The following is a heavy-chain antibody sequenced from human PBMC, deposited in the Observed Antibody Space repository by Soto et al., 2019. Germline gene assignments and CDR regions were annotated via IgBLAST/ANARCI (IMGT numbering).Heavy chain of an antibody. D-gene: IGHD6-19*01. V-gene: IGHV1-3*01. CDR1: GYTFSNYA. CDR3: ANNSDYYYYGMDV. CDR2: INAGNGKT. J-gene: IGHJ6*02. Sequence: QVQLVQSGAEVKKPGASVKVSCKASGYTFSNYATHWVRQAPGQRLEWMGWINAGNGKTKYSQNFQGRVTITRDTSASTAYMELSSLRSEDTAVYYCANNSDYYYYGMDVWGQGTTVTVSS.